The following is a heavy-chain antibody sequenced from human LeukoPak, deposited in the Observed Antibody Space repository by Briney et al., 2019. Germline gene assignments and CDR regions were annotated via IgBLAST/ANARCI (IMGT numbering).Heavy chain of an antibody. J-gene: IGHJ4*02. CDR2: VHPGDSAT. Sequence: GGSLQISCKGSGYSFTNHWIGWVRQLHGKGLEWMGIVHPGDSATTYSPSFEGQVTISADKSISTAYLQWSSLKASDTAMYYCTGDFGSESGVGYWGQGTLVTVSS. D-gene: IGHD3-10*01. CDR3: TGDFGSESGVGY. CDR1: GYSFTNHW. V-gene: IGHV5-51*01.